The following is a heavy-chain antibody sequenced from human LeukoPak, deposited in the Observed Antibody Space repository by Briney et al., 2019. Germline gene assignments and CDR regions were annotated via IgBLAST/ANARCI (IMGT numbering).Heavy chain of an antibody. CDR3: AKDRIYGNDAFDI. Sequence: GGSLRLSCAASGFTFSSYAMSWVRQAPGKGLEWVSAISGSGGSTYYADSVKGRFTIPRDNSKNTLYLQMNSLRAEDTAVYYCAKDRIYGNDAFDIWGQGTMVTVSS. D-gene: IGHD2/OR15-2a*01. CDR1: GFTFSSYA. V-gene: IGHV3-23*01. J-gene: IGHJ3*02. CDR2: ISGSGGST.